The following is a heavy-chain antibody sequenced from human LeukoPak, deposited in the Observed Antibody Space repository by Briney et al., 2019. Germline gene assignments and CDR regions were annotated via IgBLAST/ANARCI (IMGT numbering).Heavy chain of an antibody. V-gene: IGHV4-59*01. Sequence: SETLSLTCTVSGGSISSDYWSWIRQPPGKGLEWIGYIYYRGSTNYNPSLKSRVTISVDTSKNQFSLKLSSVTAADTAVYYCARLSGNSSGHYYSDYWGQGTLVTVSS. D-gene: IGHD3-22*01. CDR3: ARLSGNSSGHYYSDY. CDR2: IYYRGST. J-gene: IGHJ4*02. CDR1: GGSISSDY.